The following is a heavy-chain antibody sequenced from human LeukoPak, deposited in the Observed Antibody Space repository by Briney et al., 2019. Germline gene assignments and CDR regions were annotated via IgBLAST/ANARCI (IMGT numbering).Heavy chain of an antibody. CDR1: GFTFSSYA. Sequence: PGGSLRLSCAASGFTFSSYAMSWVRQAPGKGLEWVSAISGSGGSTYYADSVKGRFTISRDNSKNTLYLQMNSLRAEDTAVYYCAKDLMITFGGVIAPPMYKWFDPWGQGTLVTVSS. V-gene: IGHV3-23*01. J-gene: IGHJ5*02. CDR2: ISGSGGST. CDR3: AKDLMITFGGVIAPPMYKWFDP. D-gene: IGHD3-16*02.